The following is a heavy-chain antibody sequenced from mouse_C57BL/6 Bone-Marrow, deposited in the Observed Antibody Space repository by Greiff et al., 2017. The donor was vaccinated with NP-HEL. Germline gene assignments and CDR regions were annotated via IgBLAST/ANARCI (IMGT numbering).Heavy chain of an antibody. V-gene: IGHV14-4*01. CDR3: TTITTVVAQYYFDY. D-gene: IGHD1-1*01. CDR1: GFNIKDDY. J-gene: IGHJ2*01. CDR2: IDPENGDT. Sequence: EVQLQQSGAELVRPGASVKLSCTASGFNIKDDYMHWVKQRPEQGLEWIGWIDPENGDTEYASKFQGKATITADTSSNTAYLQRSSLTSEDTAVYYCTTITTVVAQYYFDYWGQGTTLTVSS.